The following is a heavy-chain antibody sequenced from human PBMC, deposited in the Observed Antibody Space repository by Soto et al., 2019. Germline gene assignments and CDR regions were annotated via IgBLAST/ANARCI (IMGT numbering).Heavy chain of an antibody. J-gene: IGHJ4*02. D-gene: IGHD2-2*01. CDR1: GGSISSGGYY. CDR2: IYYSGST. CDR3: ARSSTSANYFDY. Sequence: QVQLQESGPGLVKPSQTLSLTCTVSGGSISSGGYYWSWNRQHPGKGLEWIGYIYYSGSTYYNPALKSRVTISVGTSKNQFSLKLSSATAADTAVYYCARSSTSANYFDYWGQGTLVTVSS. V-gene: IGHV4-31*03.